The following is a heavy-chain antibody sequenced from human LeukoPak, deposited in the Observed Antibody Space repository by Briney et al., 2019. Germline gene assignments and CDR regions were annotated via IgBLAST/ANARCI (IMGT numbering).Heavy chain of an antibody. CDR1: GASISDYY. J-gene: IGHJ4*02. V-gene: IGHV4-4*07. CDR3: ARQNGDFWSGYYNPPFGY. CDR2: IYISGSP. Sequence: PSETLSLTCTVSGASISDYYWSWIRQPAGKGLEWIGRIYISGSPNYSSSLKSRVTMSVDRPKNQFSLKLSSVTAADTAVYYCARQNGDFWSGYYNPPFGYWGQGTLVTVSS. D-gene: IGHD3-3*01.